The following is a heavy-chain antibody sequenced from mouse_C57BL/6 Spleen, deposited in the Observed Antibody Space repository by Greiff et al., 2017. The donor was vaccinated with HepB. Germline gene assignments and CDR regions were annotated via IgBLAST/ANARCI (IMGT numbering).Heavy chain of an antibody. J-gene: IGHJ3*01. CDR1: GYTFTDYN. CDR2: INPNNGGT. Sequence: EVQLQQSGPELVKPGASVKIPCKASGYTFTDYNMDWVKQSHGKSLEWIGDINPNNGGTIYNQKFKGKATLTVDKSSSTAYMELRSLTSEDTAVYYCARRGYSNYPAWFAYWGQGTLVTVSA. CDR3: ARRGYSNYPAWFAY. V-gene: IGHV1-18*01. D-gene: IGHD2-5*01.